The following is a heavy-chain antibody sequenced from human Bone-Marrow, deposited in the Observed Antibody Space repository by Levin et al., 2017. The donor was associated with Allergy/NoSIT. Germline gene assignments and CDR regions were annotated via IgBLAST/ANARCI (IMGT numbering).Heavy chain of an antibody. Sequence: LSLTCGASGFTFSSYVMSWVRQAPGKGLEWVSLISGFGDSTYYADSVKGRFNISRDNSKNTLYLQMNNLRAEDTAIYYCTKDKYSTIGDAFDIWGQGTTVTVSS. J-gene: IGHJ3*02. CDR3: TKDKYSTIGDAFDI. D-gene: IGHD2/OR15-2a*01. V-gene: IGHV3-23*01. CDR2: ISGFGDST. CDR1: GFTFSSYV.